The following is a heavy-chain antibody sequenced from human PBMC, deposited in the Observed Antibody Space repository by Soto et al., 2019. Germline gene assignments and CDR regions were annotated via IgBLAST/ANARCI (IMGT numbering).Heavy chain of an antibody. CDR1: GDCISTNNW. J-gene: IGHJ4*02. CDR2: VYHNGLT. CDR3: ERDAAVPGESDRFDY. D-gene: IGHD6-19*01. Sequence: ETLSLTCAGSGDCISTNNWWSWVRQPPGKGLEWIGEVYHNGLTNYNPSLKSRVTMSVDTSKDQFSLKLTSVTAADTAIYYCERDAAVPGESDRFDYWGQGTLVTVSS. V-gene: IGHV4-4*02.